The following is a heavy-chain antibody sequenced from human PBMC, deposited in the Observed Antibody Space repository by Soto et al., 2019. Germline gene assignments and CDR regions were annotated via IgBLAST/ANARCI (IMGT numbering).Heavy chain of an antibody. D-gene: IGHD3-10*01. CDR3: VSEEKLLSFGELIPNYYYGMDV. Sequence: GGSLRLSCAASGFTFSNSDMNWVRQAPGKGLEWVSGVSWNGSRTHYADSVKGRFIISRDNSRNFLYQQMNSLRPEDLAVYYCVSEEKLLSFGELIPNYYYGMDVWGQGTTVTVSS. J-gene: IGHJ6*02. CDR1: GFTFSNSD. V-gene: IGHV3-35*01. CDR2: VSWNGSRT.